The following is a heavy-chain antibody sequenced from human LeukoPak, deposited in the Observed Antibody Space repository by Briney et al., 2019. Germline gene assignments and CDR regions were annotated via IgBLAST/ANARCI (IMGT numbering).Heavy chain of an antibody. CDR3: ARYSGSYPDY. CDR2: IYTSGST. CDR1: GGSISSAGYY. V-gene: IGHV4-61*02. J-gene: IGHJ4*02. Sequence: SQTLSLTCTVSGGSISSAGYYWSWIRQPAGKGLEWIGRIYTSGSTNYNPSLKSRVTISADTSKNQFSLKLSSVTAADTAVYYCARYSGSYPDYWGQGTLVTVSS. D-gene: IGHD1-26*01.